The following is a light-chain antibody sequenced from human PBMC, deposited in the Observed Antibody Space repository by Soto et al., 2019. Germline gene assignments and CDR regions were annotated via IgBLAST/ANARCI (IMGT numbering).Light chain of an antibody. V-gene: IGKV3-20*01. CDR1: QSVSISY. CDR3: QQGGNSPRVT. CDR2: GAS. J-gene: IGKJ4*01. Sequence: IVLTQSPGTLSLSPGERATLSCRASQSVSISYLAWSQQKPGQAPRLLIYGASYRATGSPDRFSGSGSGTDFTHTISRLEPEDFAVYYCQQGGNSPRVTFGGGTKVEIK.